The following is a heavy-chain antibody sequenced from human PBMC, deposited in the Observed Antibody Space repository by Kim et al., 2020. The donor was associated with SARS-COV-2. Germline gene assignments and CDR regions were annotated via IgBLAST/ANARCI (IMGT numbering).Heavy chain of an antibody. CDR3: ARQGSGYCSSTNCYPLGQFDY. Sequence: SETLSLTCTVSGGSISSSSYYWGWIRQPPGKGLEWIGSIDYSGSTYYNPSFKSRVTISVDTSKNQFSLKLSSVTAADTAVYYCARQGSGYCSSTNCYPLGQFDYWGQGTLVTVSS. V-gene: IGHV4-39*01. D-gene: IGHD2-2*01. CDR2: IDYSGST. CDR1: GGSISSSSYY. J-gene: IGHJ4*02.